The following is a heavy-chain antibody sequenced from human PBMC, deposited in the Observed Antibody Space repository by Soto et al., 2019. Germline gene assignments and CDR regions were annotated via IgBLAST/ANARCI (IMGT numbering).Heavy chain of an antibody. CDR1: GFTFSDYY. CDR3: ARAGNSYGSDFDY. D-gene: IGHD5-18*01. Sequence: GSLRLSCAASGFTFSDYYMSWIRQAPGKGLEWVSYISSSSSYTNYADSVKGRFTISRDNAKNSLYLQMNSLRAEDTAVYYCARAGNSYGSDFDYWGQGTLVTVSS. CDR2: ISSSSSYT. V-gene: IGHV3-11*06. J-gene: IGHJ4*02.